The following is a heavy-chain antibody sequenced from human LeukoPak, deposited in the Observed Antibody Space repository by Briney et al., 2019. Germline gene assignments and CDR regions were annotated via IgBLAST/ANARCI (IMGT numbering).Heavy chain of an antibody. V-gene: IGHV1-2*02. CDR1: GYTFTGYY. CDR2: INPNSGGT. D-gene: IGHD2-15*01. Sequence: GASVKVSCKASGYTFTGYYMHWVRQAPGRGLEWMGWINPNSGGTNYAQKFQGRVTMTRDTSISTAYMELSRLRSDDTAVYYCARDKGYCSGGSCYWLPDDYWGQGTLVTVSS. CDR3: ARDKGYCSGGSCYWLPDDY. J-gene: IGHJ4*02.